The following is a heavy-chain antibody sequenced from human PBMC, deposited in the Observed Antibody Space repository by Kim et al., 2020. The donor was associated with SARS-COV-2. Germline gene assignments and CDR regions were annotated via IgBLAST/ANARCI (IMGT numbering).Heavy chain of an antibody. D-gene: IGHD3-22*01. CDR3: ARQSNYDSSEKAFDI. V-gene: IGHV4-39*01. CDR2: INYSGST. CDR1: GGSISSSSYY. Sequence: SETLSLTCTVSGGSISSSSYYWGWLRQPQGKGLVWIGSINYSGSTYHTPSLKSRVTISVDTSKNQFSLKLSSVTAADTAVYYCARQSNYDSSEKAFDIWGQGTMVTVSS. J-gene: IGHJ3*02.